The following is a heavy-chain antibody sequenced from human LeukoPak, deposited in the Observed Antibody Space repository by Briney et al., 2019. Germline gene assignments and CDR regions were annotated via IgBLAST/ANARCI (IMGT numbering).Heavy chain of an antibody. Sequence: GESLKVSCKGSGYSFTSYWIGWVRQMPGKGLEWTGIIYPGDSDTRYSPSFQGQVTISADKSISTAYLQWSSLKASDTAMYYCARSGPNAVIEGPHDAFDIWGQGTMVTVSS. CDR2: IYPGDSDT. J-gene: IGHJ3*02. D-gene: IGHD6-19*01. V-gene: IGHV5-51*01. CDR3: ARSGPNAVIEGPHDAFDI. CDR1: GYSFTSYW.